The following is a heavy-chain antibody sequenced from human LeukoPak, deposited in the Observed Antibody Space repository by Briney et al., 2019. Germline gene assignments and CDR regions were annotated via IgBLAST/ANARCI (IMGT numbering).Heavy chain of an antibody. CDR3: ARQSGTMVTTRFDY. Sequence: GGSLRLSCAASGFTFSDYYMSWIRQAPGKGLEWVSYISSSSRTIYYADSVKGRFTTSRDNAKNSLYLQMNSLRAENTAIYYCARQSGTMVTTRFDYWGQGTLVTVSS. J-gene: IGHJ4*02. V-gene: IGHV3-11*04. CDR2: ISSSSRTI. D-gene: IGHD4-17*01. CDR1: GFTFSDYY.